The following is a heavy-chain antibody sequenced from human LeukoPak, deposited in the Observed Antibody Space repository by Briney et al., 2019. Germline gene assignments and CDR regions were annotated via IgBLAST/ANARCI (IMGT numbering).Heavy chain of an antibody. CDR3: ARDPSNWGSHAFDI. CDR2: INPNSGGT. V-gene: IGHV1-2*02. CDR1: GYTFIDYY. Sequence: ASVEVSCKASGYTFIDYYIHWVRQAPGQGLEWMGWINPNSGGTNYAQKFQGRVTMTRDTSISTAYMELSRLRSDDTAVYYCARDPSNWGSHAFDIWGQGTMVTASS. D-gene: IGHD7-27*01. J-gene: IGHJ3*02.